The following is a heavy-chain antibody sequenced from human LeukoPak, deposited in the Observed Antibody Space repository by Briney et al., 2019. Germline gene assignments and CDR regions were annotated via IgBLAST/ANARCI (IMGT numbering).Heavy chain of an antibody. V-gene: IGHV3-64*04. CDR1: GFTFSRFT. CDR2: IGPNGFGT. D-gene: IGHD5-12*01. J-gene: IGHJ3*02. CDR3: AFLESGYDFGAFDI. Sequence: PGESLRLSCSASGFTFSRFTMHWVRQAPGKGLEYVSAIGPNGFGTYYADSVKGRFTISRDNSKNTLDLQMNSLRAEDTAVYYCAFLESGYDFGAFDIWGQGTMVTVSS.